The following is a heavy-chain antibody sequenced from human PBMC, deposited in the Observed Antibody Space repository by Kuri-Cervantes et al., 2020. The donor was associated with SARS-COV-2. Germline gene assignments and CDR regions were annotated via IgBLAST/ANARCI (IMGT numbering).Heavy chain of an antibody. Sequence: GGSLRLSCAASGFTFSSYAMHWVRQAPGKGLEWVAVISYDGSNKYYAGSVKGRFTISRDNSKNTLYLQMNSLRAEDTAVYYCARSAPPGIAAAGVDWYFDYWGQGTLVTVSS. CDR3: ARSAPPGIAAAGVDWYFDY. CDR2: ISYDGSNK. V-gene: IGHV3-30-3*01. CDR1: GFTFSSYA. D-gene: IGHD6-13*01. J-gene: IGHJ4*02.